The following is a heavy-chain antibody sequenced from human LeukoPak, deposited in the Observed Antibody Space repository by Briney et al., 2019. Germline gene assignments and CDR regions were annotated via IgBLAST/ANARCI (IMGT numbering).Heavy chain of an antibody. Sequence: SETLSLTCTVSGGSISSYYWSWIRQPPGKGLEWIGYIYYSGSTNYNPSLKSRVTISVDTSKNQFSLKLSSVTAADTAVYYCARESNYYDSSGYYYYYGMDVWGQGTTVTVSS. J-gene: IGHJ6*02. CDR1: GGSISSYY. D-gene: IGHD3-22*01. V-gene: IGHV4-59*01. CDR3: ARESNYYDSSGYYYYYGMDV. CDR2: IYYSGST.